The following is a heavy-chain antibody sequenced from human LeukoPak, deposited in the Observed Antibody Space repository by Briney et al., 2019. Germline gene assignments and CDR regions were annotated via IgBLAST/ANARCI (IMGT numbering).Heavy chain of an antibody. CDR1: GFTFSIYW. CDR3: ARGPHSSTYYGSGTFDI. D-gene: IGHD3-10*01. J-gene: IGHJ3*02. CDR2: INQDGSEK. Sequence: PGGSLRLSCAASGFTFSIYWMSWVRQAPGKGLEWVANINQDGSEKYYVDSVKGRFTISRDNAKNSLYLQMNSLRPEDMALYFCARGPHSSTYYGSGTFDIWGQGTRVTVSS. V-gene: IGHV3-7*03.